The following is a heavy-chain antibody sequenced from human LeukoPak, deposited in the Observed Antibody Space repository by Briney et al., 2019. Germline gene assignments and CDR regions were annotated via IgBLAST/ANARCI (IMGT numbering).Heavy chain of an antibody. CDR3: GRADPVRYFDY. J-gene: IGHJ4*02. CDR1: GGSVSSGSYY. V-gene: IGHV4-61*01. CDR2: IYYSGST. Sequence: SETLSLTCTVSGGSVSSGSYYWSWIRQPPGKGLEWIGYIYYSGSTNYNPSLKSRVTISVDTSKNQFSLKLSSVTAADTAVYYCGRADPVRYFDYWGQGTLVTVSS.